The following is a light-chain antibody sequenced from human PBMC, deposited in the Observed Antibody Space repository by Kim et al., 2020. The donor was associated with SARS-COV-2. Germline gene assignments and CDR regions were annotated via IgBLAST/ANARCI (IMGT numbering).Light chain of an antibody. CDR1: NLRDKY. CDR3: QAWDSNTAV. CDR2: QDA. J-gene: IGLJ3*02. Sequence: SYELTLPPSVSVSPGQTASITCSGDNLRDKYTCWYQQKPGQSPVLVLYQDAKRPSGIPERFSGSKSGNTATLTISGTQAMDEADFYCQAWDSNTAVFGGGTQLTVL. V-gene: IGLV3-1*01.